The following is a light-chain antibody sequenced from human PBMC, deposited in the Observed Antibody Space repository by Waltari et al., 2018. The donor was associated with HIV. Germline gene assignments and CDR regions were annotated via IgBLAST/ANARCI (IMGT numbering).Light chain of an antibody. J-gene: IGKJ4*01. V-gene: IGKV3-11*01. CDR2: DSS. CDR3: QQSTNWPPGVT. CDR1: QRVGTF. Sequence: EIVLTKSPATLSLSPGERATLSCRASQRVGTFLAWYQHKPGQPTRLLIYDSSTRAAGIPVRFTGRGSGTDFTLTISSLEPEDFAIYYCQQSTNWPPGVTFGGGTRVEIK.